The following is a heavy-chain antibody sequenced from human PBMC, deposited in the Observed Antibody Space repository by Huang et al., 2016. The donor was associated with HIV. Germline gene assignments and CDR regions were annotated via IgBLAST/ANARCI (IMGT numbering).Heavy chain of an antibody. V-gene: IGHV4-4*07. D-gene: IGHD3-22*01. J-gene: IGHJ2*01. CDR2: VYTSGNT. CDR1: GDSMSDYF. Sequence: QVQLQESGPGLVKPSETLSLTCTFSGDSMSDYFWSWVRQPAGKGLEWVGRVYTSGNTNYNPSLKSRVAMSIDTAKKQFSLKLTSVTAADTAVYYCARERGEYDSSSYYFWHFDLWGRGTLVAVSS. CDR3: ARERGEYDSSSYYFWHFDL.